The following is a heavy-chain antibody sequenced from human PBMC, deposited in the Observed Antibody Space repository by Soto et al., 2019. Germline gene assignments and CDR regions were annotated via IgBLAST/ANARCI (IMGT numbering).Heavy chain of an antibody. J-gene: IGHJ4*02. V-gene: IGHV4-34*01. D-gene: IGHD5-12*01. CDR2: VKDGGHT. CDR1: GGSLSGYY. CDR3: ARGQEGVVATH. Sequence: QVQLQQWGAGLLKPSETLSLNYAVTGGSLSGYYWSWIRQPPGKGLEWIGEVKDGGHTNYSPSLRGRVTISSDTSKNQFSNRLNSVTAADTGVYYCARGQEGVVATHWAQGSLVTVSS.